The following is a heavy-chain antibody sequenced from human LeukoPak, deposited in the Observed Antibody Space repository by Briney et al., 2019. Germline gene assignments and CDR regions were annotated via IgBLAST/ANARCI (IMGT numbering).Heavy chain of an antibody. CDR1: GFVLSDYG. J-gene: IGHJ4*02. CDR2: VRHDGSNE. V-gene: IGHV3-30*02. Sequence: GGSLRLSCAASGFVLSDYGMHWVRQAPGKGLEWVAFVRHDGSNEYYADSVKGRFSISRDKSKNTLYLQMRSLRAEDTAVYSCARESGRGYHSEGPKLWGLGTLVTVSA. D-gene: IGHD5-12*01. CDR3: ARESGRGYHSEGPKL.